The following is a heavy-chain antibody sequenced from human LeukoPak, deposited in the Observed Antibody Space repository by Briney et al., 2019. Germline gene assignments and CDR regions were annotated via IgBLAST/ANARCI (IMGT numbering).Heavy chain of an antibody. CDR3: ARGLRYYYYYMDV. Sequence: SETLSLTCTVSGGSMTNYYWNWIRQPPGKGLEWIGYISASGTTNYNPSLMSRVTISVDTSKNQFSLKLSSVIAADTAVYYCARGLRYYYYYMDVWGKGTTVTVS. CDR2: ISASGTT. CDR1: GGSMTNYY. V-gene: IGHV4-4*09. J-gene: IGHJ6*03.